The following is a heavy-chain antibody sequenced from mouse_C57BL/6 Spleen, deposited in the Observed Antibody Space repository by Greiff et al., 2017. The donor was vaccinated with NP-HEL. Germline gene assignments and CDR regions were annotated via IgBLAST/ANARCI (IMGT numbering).Heavy chain of an antibody. V-gene: IGHV2-2*01. CDR3: ARGNWEWFAY. CDR1: GFSLTSYG. Sequence: VQLQQSGPGLVQPSQSLSITCTVSGFSLTSYGVHWVRQSPGKGLEWLGVIWSGGSTDYNAAFISRLGISKDNSKSQVFFKMNSLQADDTAIYYCARGNWEWFAYWGQGTLVTVSA. D-gene: IGHD4-1*01. J-gene: IGHJ3*01. CDR2: IWSGGST.